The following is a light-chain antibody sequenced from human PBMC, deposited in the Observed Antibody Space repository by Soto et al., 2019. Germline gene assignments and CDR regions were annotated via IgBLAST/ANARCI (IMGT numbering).Light chain of an antibody. CDR2: GAS. CDR1: QSVSSSF. CDR3: QQYGSSPWT. J-gene: IGKJ1*01. V-gene: IGKV3-20*01. Sequence: EIVLAQSPGTLSLSPGERATLSCRASQSVSSSFLAWYQQKPGQAPRLLIYGASSRATGIPDRCSGSGSGTDFTLTISGLEPEDVAVYYCQQYGSSPWTFGQGTKVEIK.